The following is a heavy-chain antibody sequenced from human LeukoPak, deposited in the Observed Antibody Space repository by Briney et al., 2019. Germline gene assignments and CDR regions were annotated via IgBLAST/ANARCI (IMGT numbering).Heavy chain of an antibody. CDR3: VRRTGY. Sequence: PGGSLRLSCSVSGFTFSTYVMHWVRQAPGKGLEYVSAISSNGDSTYYADSVKGRFTISRDNSKNTLYLQMSSLRADDTAVYYCVRRTGYWGQGTLVTVSS. CDR1: GFTFSTYV. V-gene: IGHV3-64D*06. J-gene: IGHJ4*02. CDR2: ISSNGDST.